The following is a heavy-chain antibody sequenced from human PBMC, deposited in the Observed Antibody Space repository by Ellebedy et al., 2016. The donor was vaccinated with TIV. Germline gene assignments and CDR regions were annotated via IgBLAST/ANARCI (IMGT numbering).Heavy chain of an antibody. Sequence: PGGPLRLSCTGSGFTFAAYALAWFRQAPGKGLEWITFIKNPAYGETTQYAASVKGRFTISRDDSKSTAYLQMNSLKTEDTGVYYCTRGYTSSLDTFEKWGQGTMVTVAS. CDR2: IKNPAYGETT. D-gene: IGHD6-13*01. CDR1: GFTFAAYA. CDR3: TRGYTSSLDTFEK. V-gene: IGHV3-49*03. J-gene: IGHJ3*02.